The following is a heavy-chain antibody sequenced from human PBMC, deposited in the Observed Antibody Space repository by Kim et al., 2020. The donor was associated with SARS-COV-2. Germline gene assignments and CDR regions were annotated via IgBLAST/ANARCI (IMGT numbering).Heavy chain of an antibody. V-gene: IGHV1-18*01. CDR1: GYTFTSYG. CDR2: ISAYNGNT. CDR3: ARGGGRYCSGGSCYPEPYYYGMDV. J-gene: IGHJ6*02. D-gene: IGHD2-15*01. Sequence: ASVKVSCKASGYTFTSYGISWVRQAPGQGLEWMGWISAYNGNTNYAQKLQGRVTMTTDTSTSTAYMELRSLRSDDTAVYYCARGGGRYCSGGSCYPEPYYYGMDVWGQGTTVTVSS.